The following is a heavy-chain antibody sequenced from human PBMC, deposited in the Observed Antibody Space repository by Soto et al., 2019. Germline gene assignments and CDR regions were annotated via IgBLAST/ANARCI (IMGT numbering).Heavy chain of an antibody. J-gene: IGHJ4*02. CDR3: ARVSRGPIDN. V-gene: IGHV1-69*01. D-gene: IGHD3-10*01. CDR2: VIPIFQTP. Sequence: QAQLVQSGAEVKKPGSSVKVSCKASGGSFSDYTINWVRQAPGQGLEWMGGVIPIFQTPTYAQNFQGRVTITADESTSTAYMDLNSLTSGDTAVYYCARVSRGPIDNWGQGTLVTVSS. CDR1: GGSFSDYT.